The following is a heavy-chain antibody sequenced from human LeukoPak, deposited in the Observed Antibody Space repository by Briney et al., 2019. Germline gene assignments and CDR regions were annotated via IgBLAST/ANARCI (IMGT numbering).Heavy chain of an antibody. CDR1: GGSISSGSYY. V-gene: IGHV4-61*02. J-gene: IGHJ4*02. Sequence: SETLSLTCTVSGGSISSGSYYWSWIRQPAGKGLEWIGRIYTSGSTNYNPSLKSRVTISLDTSKNQFSLKLSSVTAADTAVYYCARTWAGELLKDYWGQGTLVTVSS. D-gene: IGHD1-26*01. CDR2: IYTSGST. CDR3: ARTWAGELLKDY.